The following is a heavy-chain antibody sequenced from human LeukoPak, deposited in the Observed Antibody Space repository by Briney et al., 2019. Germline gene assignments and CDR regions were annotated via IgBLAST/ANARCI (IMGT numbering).Heavy chain of an antibody. V-gene: IGHV5-51*01. J-gene: IGHJ5*02. CDR2: IYPGDSDT. D-gene: IGHD2-2*01. Sequence: GESLKISCNGSGYSFTSYWIGWVRQMPGKGLEWMGIIYPGDSDTRYSPSFQGQVTISADKSISTAYLQWSSLKASDTAMYYCARGYCSSTSCYSNWFDPWGQGTLVTVSS. CDR3: ARGYCSSTSCYSNWFDP. CDR1: GYSFTSYW.